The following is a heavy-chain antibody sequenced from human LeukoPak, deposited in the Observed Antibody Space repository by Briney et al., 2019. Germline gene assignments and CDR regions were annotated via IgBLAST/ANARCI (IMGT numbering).Heavy chain of an antibody. CDR1: GFTFDDYT. CDR2: ITWDGGST. D-gene: IGHD6-19*01. CDR3: AKGGIAVSSSYFDY. J-gene: IGHJ4*02. Sequence: PGGSLRLSCAASGFTFDDYTMHWVRQAPGKGLEWVSLITWDGGSTYYADSVKGRFTISRDNSKNTLYLQMNSLRAEDTAVYYCAKGGIAVSSSYFDYWGQGTLVTVSS. V-gene: IGHV3-43*01.